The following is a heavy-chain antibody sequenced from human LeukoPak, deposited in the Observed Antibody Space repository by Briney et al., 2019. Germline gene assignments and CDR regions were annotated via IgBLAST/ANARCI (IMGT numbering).Heavy chain of an antibody. D-gene: IGHD2-8*01. CDR2: IYHSGST. V-gene: IGHV4-34*01. Sequence: SENLSLTCAVYSWSFSGFYWGWHRPPPGKGLEGFGGIYHSGSTNYNPSLKSRVTISVDTSTNQFSLKLSSVTAADTAVYYCARGFTGRANCTNGVCPFDYWGQGTLVTVSS. CDR1: SWSFSGFY. J-gene: IGHJ4*02. CDR3: ARGFTGRANCTNGVCPFDY.